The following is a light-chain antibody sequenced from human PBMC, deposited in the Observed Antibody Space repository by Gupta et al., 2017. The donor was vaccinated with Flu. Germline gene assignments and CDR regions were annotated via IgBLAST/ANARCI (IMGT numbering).Light chain of an antibody. V-gene: IGKV3-20*01. CDR3: QQDGSSPKT. CDR2: GAS. CDR1: QSIKSNY. Sequence: DIVLTQSPGTLSLSPGETATLSCRARQSIKSNYLAWYQQKPGQAPRLLIYGASYWASGIPDRFSGSGSGTDFALTISRLEPEDFAVYYCQQDGSSPKTFGQGTKVEF. J-gene: IGKJ1*01.